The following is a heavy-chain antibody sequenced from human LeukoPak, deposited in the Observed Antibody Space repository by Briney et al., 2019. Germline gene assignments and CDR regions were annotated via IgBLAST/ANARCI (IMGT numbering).Heavy chain of an antibody. V-gene: IGHV3-66*01. CDR2: IYSGGMT. CDR3: ARGTGGSTKEAFDF. Sequence: GGSLRLSCAASGFTVSSNFMSWVRQAPGKGLEWVSVIYSGGMTYYADSVKGRFTISRDNSKNTLYLQMNSLRVEDMAVYYCARGTGGSTKEAFDFWGQGTLVIVSS. J-gene: IGHJ4*02. D-gene: IGHD2-8*02. CDR1: GFTVSSNF.